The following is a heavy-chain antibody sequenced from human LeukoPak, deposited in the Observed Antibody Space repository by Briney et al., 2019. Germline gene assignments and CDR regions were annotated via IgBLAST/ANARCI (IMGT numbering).Heavy chain of an antibody. D-gene: IGHD4-17*01. CDR2: ISRSSSYI. CDR1: GFTFSSYS. CDR3: ARVGTTVITFGFDI. Sequence: GGSLRLSCAASGFTFSSYSMNWVRQAPGKGLEWVSSISRSSSYIYYADSVKGRFTVSRDNARNSLYLQMNSLRAEDTAVYYCARVGTTVITFGFDIWGQGTMVTVSS. V-gene: IGHV3-21*01. J-gene: IGHJ3*02.